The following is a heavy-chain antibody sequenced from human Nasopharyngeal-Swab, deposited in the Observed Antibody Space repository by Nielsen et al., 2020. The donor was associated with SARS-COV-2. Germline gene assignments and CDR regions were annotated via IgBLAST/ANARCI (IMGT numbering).Heavy chain of an antibody. CDR3: ARGGAGVVPSPVLGLGPYYSYYYMDV. CDR2: VSQGGGT. J-gene: IGHJ6*03. V-gene: IGHV4-34*01. Sequence: WIRQPPGKGLEWIGEVSQGGGTNYNPSLKNRVTISVATSMNQFSLKLSSVTAAETAVYYCARGGAGVVPSPVLGLGPYYSYYYMDVWGKGTTVTVSS. D-gene: IGHD2-2*01.